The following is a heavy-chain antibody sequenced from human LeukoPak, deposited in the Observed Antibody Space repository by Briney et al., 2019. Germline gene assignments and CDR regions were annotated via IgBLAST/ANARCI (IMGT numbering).Heavy chain of an antibody. J-gene: IGHJ4*02. CDR1: GFTFSSYA. CDR2: ISSTGGST. CDR3: VRSRGPLDY. D-gene: IGHD1-26*01. V-gene: IGHV3-64D*09. Sequence: PGGSLRLSCSASGFTFSSYAMHWVRQAPGKGLEYASAISSTGGSTYYADSVKGRLTISRDNSKNTLYLQMSSLRPEDTAVYYCVRSRGPLDYWGQGTLVTVSS.